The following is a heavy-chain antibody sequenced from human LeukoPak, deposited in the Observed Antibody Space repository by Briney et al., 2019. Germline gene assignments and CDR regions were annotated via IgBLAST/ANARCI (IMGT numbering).Heavy chain of an antibody. Sequence: PGGSLRLSCAASAFTFSSYSMNWVRQAPGKGLEWVSSISSSSSYIYYADSVKGRFTISRDNAKNSLYLQMNSLRAEDTAVYYCARELSGSEFYDAFDIWGQGTMVTVSS. J-gene: IGHJ3*02. CDR3: ARELSGSEFYDAFDI. CDR1: AFTFSSYS. V-gene: IGHV3-21*01. CDR2: ISSSSSYI. D-gene: IGHD3-10*01.